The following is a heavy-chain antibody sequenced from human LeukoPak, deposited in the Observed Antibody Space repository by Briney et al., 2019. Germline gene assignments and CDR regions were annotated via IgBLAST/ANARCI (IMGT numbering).Heavy chain of an antibody. D-gene: IGHD2-21*01. V-gene: IGHV3-23*01. J-gene: IGHJ4*02. CDR2: ISGSGGST. CDR1: GFTFSSYA. CDR3: ATSCCTRGRGPPPLQHPDWVKR. Sequence: LSGGSLRLSCAASGFTFSSYAMSWVRQAPGKGLEWVSAISGSGGSTYYADSVKGRFTISRDNSKNTLYLQMNSLRAEDTAVYYCATSCCTRGRGPPPLQHPDWVKRWGQGTLVSVSS.